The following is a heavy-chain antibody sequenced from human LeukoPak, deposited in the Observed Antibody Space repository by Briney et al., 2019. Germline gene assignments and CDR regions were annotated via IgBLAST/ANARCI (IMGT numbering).Heavy chain of an antibody. CDR3: ARLRGYSSSWYEFVGYYFDY. D-gene: IGHD6-13*01. V-gene: IGHV4-34*01. CDR2: INHSGST. Sequence: PSETLSLTCAVYGGSFSGYYWSWIRQPPGKGLEWIGEINHSGSTNYNPSLKSRVTISVDTSKNQFSLKLSSVTAADTAVYYCARLRGYSSSWYEFVGYYFDYWGQGTLVSVSS. J-gene: IGHJ4*02. CDR1: GGSFSGYY.